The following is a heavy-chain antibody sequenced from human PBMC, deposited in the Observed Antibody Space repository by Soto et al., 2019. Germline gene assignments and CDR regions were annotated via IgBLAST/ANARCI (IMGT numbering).Heavy chain of an antibody. D-gene: IGHD6-13*01. Sequence: GASVKVSCKASGGTFSSYAISWVRQAPGQGLEWMGGIIPIFGTANYAQKFQGRVTITADESTSTAYMELSSLRSEDTAVYYCARAGIAAAGTPIYYYGMDVWRQGTTVTVSS. CDR2: IIPIFGTA. J-gene: IGHJ6*02. CDR1: GGTFSSYA. CDR3: ARAGIAAAGTPIYYYGMDV. V-gene: IGHV1-69*13.